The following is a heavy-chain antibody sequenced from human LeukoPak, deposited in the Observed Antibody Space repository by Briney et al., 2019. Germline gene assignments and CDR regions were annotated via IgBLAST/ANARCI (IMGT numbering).Heavy chain of an antibody. D-gene: IGHD6-19*01. CDR1: GFTFSSYS. CDR2: ISSSSSYI. Sequence: GGSLGLSCAASGFTFSSYSMNWVRQAPGKGLEWVSSISSSSSYIYYADSVKGRFTISRDNAKNSLYLQMNSLRAEDTAVYYCAREVAVAGKINWGQGTLVTVSS. V-gene: IGHV3-21*01. CDR3: AREVAVAGKIN. J-gene: IGHJ4*02.